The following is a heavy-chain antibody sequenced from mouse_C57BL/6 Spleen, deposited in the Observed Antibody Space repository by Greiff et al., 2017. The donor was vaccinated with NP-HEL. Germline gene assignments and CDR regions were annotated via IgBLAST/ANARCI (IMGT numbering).Heavy chain of an antibody. CDR2: ISYDGSN. Sequence: DVQLQESGPGLVKPSQSLSLTCSVTGYSITSGYYWNWIRQFPGNKLEWMGYISYDGSNNYNPSLKNRISITRDTSKNQFFLKLNSVTTEDTATYYCARADDGYYAWFAYWGQGTLVTVSA. V-gene: IGHV3-6*01. D-gene: IGHD2-3*01. CDR1: GYSITSGYY. J-gene: IGHJ3*01. CDR3: ARADDGYYAWFAY.